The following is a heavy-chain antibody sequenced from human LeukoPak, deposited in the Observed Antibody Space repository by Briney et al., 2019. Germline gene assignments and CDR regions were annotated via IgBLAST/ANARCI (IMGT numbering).Heavy chain of an antibody. CDR2: ISWNSGSI. V-gene: IGHV3-9*03. J-gene: IGHJ5*02. CDR3: AKDRGYNWNYDSWFDP. Sequence: SGGSLRLSCAASGFSVSNYFMTWVRQAPGKGLEWVSGISWNSGSIGYADSVKGRFTISRDNAKNSLYLQMNSLRAEDMALYYCAKDRGYNWNYDSWFDPWGQGTLVTVSS. D-gene: IGHD1-7*01. CDR1: GFSVSNYF.